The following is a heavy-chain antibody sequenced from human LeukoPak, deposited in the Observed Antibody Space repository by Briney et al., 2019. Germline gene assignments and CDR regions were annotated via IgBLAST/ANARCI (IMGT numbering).Heavy chain of an antibody. Sequence: GGSLRLSCAASGFTFSNYWMHWVRQVPGKGLVWVSRIGTDGSSTTYADYVKGRFTISRDNAKNTLYLQMNSLRAEDTAVYYCARDKYGGNSNAFDIWGQGTLVTVSS. CDR1: GFTFSNYW. V-gene: IGHV3-74*01. D-gene: IGHD4-23*01. CDR2: IGTDGSST. J-gene: IGHJ3*02. CDR3: ARDKYGGNSNAFDI.